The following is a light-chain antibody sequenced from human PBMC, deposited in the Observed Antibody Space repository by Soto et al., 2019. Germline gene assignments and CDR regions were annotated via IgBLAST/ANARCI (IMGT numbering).Light chain of an antibody. CDR3: HQYGSSPAT. J-gene: IGKJ1*01. CDR1: QSISSNY. Sequence: DIATTQSRATLSLSPVERATLSCIASQSISSNYVAWYQQKPGQSPRLLIYGASSRATGIPDRFSGSGSGTDFTLTISRLEPEDFAVHYCHQYGSSPATFGQGTKVDIK. V-gene: IGKV3-20*01. CDR2: GAS.